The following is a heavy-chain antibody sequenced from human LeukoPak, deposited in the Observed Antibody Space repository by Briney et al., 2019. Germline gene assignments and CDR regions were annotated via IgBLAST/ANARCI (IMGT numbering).Heavy chain of an antibody. CDR2: IYYSGST. CDR1: GGSISSGGYS. CDR3: ASTLSGPNFDY. V-gene: IGHV4-30-2*01. Sequence: SETLSLTCAVSGGSISSGGYSWSWIRQPPGKGLEWIGYIYYSGSTYYNPSLKSRVTISVDRSKNQFSLKLSSVTAADTAVYYCASTLSGPNFDYWGQGTLVTVSS. J-gene: IGHJ4*02. D-gene: IGHD3-10*01.